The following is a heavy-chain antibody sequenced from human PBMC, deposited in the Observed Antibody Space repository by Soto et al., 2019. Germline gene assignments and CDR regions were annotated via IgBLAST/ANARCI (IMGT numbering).Heavy chain of an antibody. J-gene: IGHJ6*02. CDR3: ARDTYDSSGYYSDIYYGMDV. V-gene: IGHV3-53*01. D-gene: IGHD3-22*01. Sequence: EVQLVESGGGLIQPGGSLRLSCAASGFTVSGNYMSWVRQAPGKGLEWVSVIYSGGSTYYADSVKGRFTISRDNSKNTLYLQMNSLRAEDTAVYYCARDTYDSSGYYSDIYYGMDVWGQGTTVTVSS. CDR2: IYSGGST. CDR1: GFTVSGNY.